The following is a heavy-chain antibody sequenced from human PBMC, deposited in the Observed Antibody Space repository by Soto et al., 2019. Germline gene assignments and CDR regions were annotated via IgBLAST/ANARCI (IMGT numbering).Heavy chain of an antibody. CDR3: ARDVIRLRSRYYYYYYGMDV. V-gene: IGHV1-18*01. CDR1: GYTFTSYG. D-gene: IGHD5-12*01. J-gene: IGHJ6*02. CDR2: ISAYNGNT. Sequence: QVQLVQSGAEVKKPGASVKVSCKASGYTFTSYGISWVRQAPGQGLEWMGWISAYNGNTNYAQKLQGRVTMTTDTSTSTAYMELRSLRSDDTAVYYCARDVIRLRSRYYYYYYGMDVWGQGTTVTVSS.